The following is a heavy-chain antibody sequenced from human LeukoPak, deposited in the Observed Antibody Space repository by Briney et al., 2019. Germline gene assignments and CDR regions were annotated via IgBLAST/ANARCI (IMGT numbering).Heavy chain of an antibody. CDR3: ARGYRSGYYPG. V-gene: IGHV4-59*01. CDR1: GGSISSYY. D-gene: IGHD3-22*01. Sequence: SETLSLTCTVSGGSISSYYWSWIRQPPGKGLEWIGYIYYSGSTNYNPSLKSRVTISVDTSKNQFSLKLSSVTAADAAVYYCARGYRSGYYPGWGQGTLVTVSS. CDR2: IYYSGST. J-gene: IGHJ4*02.